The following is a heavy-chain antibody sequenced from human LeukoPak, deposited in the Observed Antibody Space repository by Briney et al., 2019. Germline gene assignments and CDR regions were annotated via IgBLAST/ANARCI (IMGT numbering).Heavy chain of an antibody. D-gene: IGHD3-22*01. CDR2: ISAYNGNT. J-gene: IGHJ3*02. CDR1: GYTFTSYG. Sequence: ASVKVSCKASGYTFTSYGISWVRQAPGQGLEWMGWISAYNGNTNYAQKLQGRVTMTTDTSTSTAYMELRSLRSDDTAVYYCARDNGRNYYDRSGYYRTDAFDIWGQGTMVTVSS. V-gene: IGHV1-18*01. CDR3: ARDNGRNYYDRSGYYRTDAFDI.